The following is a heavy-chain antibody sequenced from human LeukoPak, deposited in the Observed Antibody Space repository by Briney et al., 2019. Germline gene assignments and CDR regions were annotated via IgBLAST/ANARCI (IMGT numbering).Heavy chain of an antibody. CDR3: AKDRGPYSGYDSFFDF. D-gene: IGHD5-12*01. CDR1: GFTFSSYA. J-gene: IGHJ4*02. CDR2: ISVIGGST. V-gene: IGHV3-23*01. Sequence: GGSLRLSCAASGFTFSSYAMSWVRQAPGEGLEWVSAISVIGGSTYYSDSLKVRFTISRDNSKNTLFLQMNSLRAEDTAVYYCAKDRGPYSGYDSFFDFWGQGTLVTVSS.